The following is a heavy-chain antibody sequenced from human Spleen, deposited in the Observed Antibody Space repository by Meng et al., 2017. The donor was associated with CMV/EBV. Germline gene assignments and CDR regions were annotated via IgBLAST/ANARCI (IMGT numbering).Heavy chain of an antibody. CDR1: GFTFRNYW. D-gene: IGHD2-2*02. CDR3: ARAGNCSSTSCYTESGYGMDV. Sequence: GESLKISCVASGFTFRNYWMHWVRQVPGKGLVWVSRINSDGSDTIYAGSVKGRLTISRDNAKNTLYLQMNSLRAEDTAVYYCARAGNCSSTSCYTESGYGMDVWGQGTTVTVSS. J-gene: IGHJ6*02. CDR2: INSDGSDT. V-gene: IGHV3-74*01.